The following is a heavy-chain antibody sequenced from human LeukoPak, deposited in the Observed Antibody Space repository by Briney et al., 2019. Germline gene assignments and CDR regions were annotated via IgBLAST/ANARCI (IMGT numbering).Heavy chain of an antibody. V-gene: IGHV3-33*06. CDR2: IWYDGSNK. D-gene: IGHD1-26*01. CDR3: AKDAQGIVGAPVNWFDP. Sequence: GGSLRLSCAASGFTFNKYGMHWVRQAPGKGLEWAAVIWYDGSNKKYVESVKGRFTISRDNSKNTVHLQMSSLRGEDTAVYYCAKDAQGIVGAPVNWFDPWGQGTLVTVSS. J-gene: IGHJ5*02. CDR1: GFTFNKYG.